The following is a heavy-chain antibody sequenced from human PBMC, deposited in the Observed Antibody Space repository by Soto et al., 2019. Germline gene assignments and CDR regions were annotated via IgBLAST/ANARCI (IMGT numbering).Heavy chain of an antibody. J-gene: IGHJ4*02. V-gene: IGHV3-23*01. CDR1: GFTFSSYA. CDR2: ISGSGGST. Sequence: EVQLLESGGGLVQPGGSLRLSCAASGFTFSSYAMRWVRQAPVKGLEWVSAISGSGGSTYYADSVKGRFTISRDNSKNTLYLQMNSLRDEEAAVYYCARRGSGSNYDYWGQGTLVTVSS. CDR3: ARRGSGSNYDY. D-gene: IGHD1-26*01.